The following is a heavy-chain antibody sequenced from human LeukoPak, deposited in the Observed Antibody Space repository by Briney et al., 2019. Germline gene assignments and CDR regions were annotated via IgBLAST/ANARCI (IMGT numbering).Heavy chain of an antibody. Sequence: GGALRLSCAASGFTFSSYSMNWVRQAPGKGLEWVSSISSSSYIYYADSVKGRFTISRDNAKNSLYLQMNSLRAEDTAVYYCARDARGSGGAFDIWGQGTMVTVSS. J-gene: IGHJ3*02. V-gene: IGHV3-21*01. CDR2: ISSSSYI. CDR1: GFTFSSYS. CDR3: ARDARGSGGAFDI. D-gene: IGHD3-10*01.